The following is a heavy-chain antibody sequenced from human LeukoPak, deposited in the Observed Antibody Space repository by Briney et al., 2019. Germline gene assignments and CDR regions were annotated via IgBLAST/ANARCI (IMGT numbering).Heavy chain of an antibody. CDR1: GFTFSSYA. CDR3: ARERHSYGYGGGY. J-gene: IGHJ4*02. D-gene: IGHD5-18*01. CDR2: ISYDGSNK. V-gene: IGHV3-30-3*01. Sequence: GGSLRLSCAASGFTFSSYAMHWVRQAPGKGLEWVAVISYDGSNKYYADSVKGRFTISRDNAKNSLYLQMNSLRAEDTAVYYCARERHSYGYGGGYWGQGTLVTVSS.